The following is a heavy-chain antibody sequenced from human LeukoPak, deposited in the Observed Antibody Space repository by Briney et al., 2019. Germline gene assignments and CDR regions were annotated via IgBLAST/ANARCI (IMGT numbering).Heavy chain of an antibody. CDR1: GGSISSYY. V-gene: IGHV4-59*01. D-gene: IGHD6-19*01. Sequence: SETLSLTCTVSGGSISSYYWSWSRQPPGKGLEWIGYIYDSGSTNYNPSLRSRVTISVDTSKNQFSLKLSSVTAADTAVYYCARGPAGSSGWYAFDHWGQGTLVTVSS. J-gene: IGHJ4*02. CDR3: ARGPAGSSGWYAFDH. CDR2: IYDSGST.